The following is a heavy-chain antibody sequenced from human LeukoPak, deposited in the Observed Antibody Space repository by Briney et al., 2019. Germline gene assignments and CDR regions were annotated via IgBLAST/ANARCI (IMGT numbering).Heavy chain of an antibody. D-gene: IGHD6-19*01. J-gene: IGHJ4*02. V-gene: IGHV3-21*01. Sequence: GGSLRLPCAASGFTFSSYAMSWVRPAPGKGLGWVSSISSSGSYRYYGDSVKGRFTISRDNAKNSLYLQMNSLRDEDTAVYFCGREWLGGVDYWGQGALVTVSS. CDR3: GREWLGGVDY. CDR1: GFTFSSYA. CDR2: ISSSGSYR.